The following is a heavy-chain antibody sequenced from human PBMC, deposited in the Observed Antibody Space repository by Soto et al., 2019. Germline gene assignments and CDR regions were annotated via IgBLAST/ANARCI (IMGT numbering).Heavy chain of an antibody. CDR1: SGAISHNF. CDR3: ARVAVTGSPYYYYGMDV. CDR2: VYYNGTT. V-gene: IGHV4-59*01. J-gene: IGHJ6*04. Sequence: PSETLSLTCTVSSGAISHNFWSWIRQPPGKGLEWIGYVYYNGTTKYNPSLKSRVTMSVDTSRNQLSLKLRSVTAADTAVYYCARVAVTGSPYYYYGMDVWGEGTTVTVYS. D-gene: IGHD4-4*01.